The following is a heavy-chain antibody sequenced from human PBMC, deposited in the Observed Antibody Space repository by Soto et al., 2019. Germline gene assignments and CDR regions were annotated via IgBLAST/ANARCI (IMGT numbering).Heavy chain of an antibody. CDR3: SGDGDYYGLDV. J-gene: IGHJ6*02. Sequence: GSLRLSCSFSGXTSGDYCLTWVRQAPGKGLEWVGFTTSPAYGGTTEYAAPVKGRFIISSDDSKSVAYLKMNSMQTEATAIYYCSGDGDYYGLDVRGRGTTGTVSS. CDR2: TTSPAYGGTT. V-gene: IGHV3-49*04. D-gene: IGHD3-3*01. CDR1: GXTSGDYC.